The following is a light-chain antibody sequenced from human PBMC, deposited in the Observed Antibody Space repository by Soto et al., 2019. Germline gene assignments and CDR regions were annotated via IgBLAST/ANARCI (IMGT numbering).Light chain of an antibody. V-gene: IGKV1-39*01. CDR1: QSISNW. Sequence: PSSLPSAVGDRVTITCGASQSISNWLAWYQQKPGTAPKVLIYHASNLQSGVPSRFSGSGSGTDFTLTISSLQPEDFATYYCQQSYSSPCTFGQGTKVDIK. CDR3: QQSYSSPCT. CDR2: HAS. J-gene: IGKJ1*01.